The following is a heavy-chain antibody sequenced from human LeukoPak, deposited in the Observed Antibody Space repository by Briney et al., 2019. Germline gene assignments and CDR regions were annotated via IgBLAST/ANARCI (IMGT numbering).Heavy chain of an antibody. CDR2: ISNSGGRT. CDR3: AKRIQWSSGYNALDY. D-gene: IGHD3-22*01. J-gene: IGHJ4*02. CDR1: GFTFSSYA. Sequence: GGSLRLSCAASGFTFSSYAMSWVRQAPGKGLEWVSSISNSGGRTFYTDSVKGRFTISRDNSKITLYLQMNSLRAEDTAVYYCAKRIQWSSGYNALDYWGQGTLVTVSS. V-gene: IGHV3-23*01.